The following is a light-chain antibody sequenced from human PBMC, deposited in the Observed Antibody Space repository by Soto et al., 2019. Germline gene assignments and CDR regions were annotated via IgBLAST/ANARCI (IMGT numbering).Light chain of an antibody. CDR3: QQRSNWPYT. V-gene: IGKV3-11*01. CDR2: DAS. J-gene: IGKJ2*01. Sequence: EFVLTQSPATLSLSPGERATLSCRASQSVSSYLAWYQQKPGQAPGLLIYDASNRATGIPARFSGSGSGTDFTLTISSLEPEDFAVYHCQQRSNWPYTFGQGTKLEIK. CDR1: QSVSSY.